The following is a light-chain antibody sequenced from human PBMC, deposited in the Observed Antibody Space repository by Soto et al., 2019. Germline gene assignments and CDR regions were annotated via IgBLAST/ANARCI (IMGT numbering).Light chain of an antibody. V-gene: IGKV1-39*01. CDR3: QQSATTPLT. Sequence: TCRSGVPSRFIGSGSGRDFTLTISSLQPEDFATYICQQSATTPLTFGGGTKVDIK. J-gene: IGKJ4*01.